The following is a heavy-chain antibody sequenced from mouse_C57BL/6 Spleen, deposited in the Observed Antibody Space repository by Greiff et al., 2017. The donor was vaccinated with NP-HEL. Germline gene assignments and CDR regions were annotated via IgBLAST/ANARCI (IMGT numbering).Heavy chain of an antibody. J-gene: IGHJ4*01. D-gene: IGHD1-1*02. Sequence: VQLQQSGPVLVKPGASVKMSCKASGYTFTDYYMNWVKQSHGKSLEWIGVINPYNGGTSYNQKFKGKATLTVDKSSSTAYMELNSLTSEDSAVYYCARRHYDYEAMDYWGQGTSVTVSS. V-gene: IGHV1-19*01. CDR3: ARRHYDYEAMDY. CDR2: INPYNGGT. CDR1: GYTFTDYY.